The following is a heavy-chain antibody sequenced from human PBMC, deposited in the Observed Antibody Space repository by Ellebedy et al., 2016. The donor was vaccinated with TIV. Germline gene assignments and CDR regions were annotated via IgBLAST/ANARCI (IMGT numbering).Heavy chain of an antibody. CDR3: AIGLTGTLR. CDR1: GYTFSSYE. D-gene: IGHD1-20*01. J-gene: IGHJ4*02. V-gene: IGHV1-18*01. Sequence: AASVKVSCNGSGYTFSSYEIAWVRQSPGQGLEWMGWISAYNGNTNYAQELQGRVTMTTDTSTSTAYMELRSLRSDDTAVYYCAIGLTGTLRWGQGTLVTVSS. CDR2: ISAYNGNT.